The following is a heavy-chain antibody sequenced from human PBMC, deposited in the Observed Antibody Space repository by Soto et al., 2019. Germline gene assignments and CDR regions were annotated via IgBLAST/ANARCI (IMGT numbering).Heavy chain of an antibody. J-gene: IGHJ4*02. CDR2: ISSSSSTI. V-gene: IGHV3-48*01. Sequence: GSLRLSCAASGFTFSSYSMNWVRQAPGKGLEWVSYISSSSSTIYYADSVKGRFTISRDNAKNSLYLQMNSLRAEDTAVYYCARERRALKDRCLDYWGQGTLVTVSS. CDR3: ARERRALKDRCLDY. D-gene: IGHD1-26*01. CDR1: GFTFSSYS.